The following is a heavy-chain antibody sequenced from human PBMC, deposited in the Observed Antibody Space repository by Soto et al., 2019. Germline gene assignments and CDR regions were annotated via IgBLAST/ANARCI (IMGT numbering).Heavy chain of an antibody. D-gene: IGHD3-16*02. CDR2: IWYNGSNK. J-gene: IGHJ4*02. CDR3: AREDDFVWVNYRFTAPNY. CDR1: GFTFSSYG. V-gene: IGHV3-33*01. Sequence: GGSLRLSCAASGFTFSSYGMHWVRQAPGKGLEWVAVIWYNGSNKYYADSVKGRFTISRDNAENSLYLQMNSLRDEDTALYYCAREDDFVWVNYRFTAPNYWGQGTLVTVSS.